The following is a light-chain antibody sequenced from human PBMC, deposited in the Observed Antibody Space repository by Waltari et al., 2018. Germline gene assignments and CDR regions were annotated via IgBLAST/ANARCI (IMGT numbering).Light chain of an antibody. CDR3: SSYAGSNNLV. V-gene: IGLV2-8*01. J-gene: IGLJ3*02. CDR2: EVS. Sequence: QSALTQPPSASGPPGQSVTISCTGTSSDVGGHNYVSWFQQHPGKAPKLMIDEVSKRPSGVPDRFSGSKSGNTASLTVSGLQAEDEADYYCSSYAGSNNLVFGGGTKLTVL. CDR1: SSDVGGHNY.